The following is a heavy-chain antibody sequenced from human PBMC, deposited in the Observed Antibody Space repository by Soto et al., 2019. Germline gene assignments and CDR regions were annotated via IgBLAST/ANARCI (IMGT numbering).Heavy chain of an antibody. Sequence: EVQLLESGGDLVQPGGSLRLACAASGFTFSSYDMSWVRQAPGKGLEWVSVIGTSGCGTYYADSVKGRFTISRDNSKSTLYLQMNSLRVEDTALYYCVRQAKLTSVSANVGYYYGLDVWGQGTTVTVSS. D-gene: IGHD4-4*01. V-gene: IGHV3-23*01. J-gene: IGHJ6*02. CDR2: IGTSGCGT. CDR3: VRQAKLTSVSANVGYYYGLDV. CDR1: GFTFSSYD.